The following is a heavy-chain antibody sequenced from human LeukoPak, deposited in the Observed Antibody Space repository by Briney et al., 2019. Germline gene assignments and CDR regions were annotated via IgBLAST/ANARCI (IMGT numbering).Heavy chain of an antibody. Sequence: VASVKVSCKPSGYIFTAYILHWVRQAPGQGLEWMGLIDPNSGGTKYAQKFQDRVTMTRDTSNSTAYMELTSLRSDDTALYYCARDPNQASDFNSAHYLLDYWGQATLVTVSS. V-gene: IGHV1-2*02. CDR1: GYIFTAYI. D-gene: IGHD2/OR15-2a*01. J-gene: IGHJ4*02. CDR3: ARDPNQASDFNSAHYLLDY. CDR2: IDPNSGGT.